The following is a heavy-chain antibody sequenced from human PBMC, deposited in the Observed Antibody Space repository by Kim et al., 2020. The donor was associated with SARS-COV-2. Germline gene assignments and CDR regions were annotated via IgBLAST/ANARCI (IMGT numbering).Heavy chain of an antibody. CDR3: ARDFGYDSSGYYLDY. CDR1: GFTVSSNY. CDR2: IYSGGST. Sequence: GGSLRLSCAASGFTVSSNYMSWVRQAPGKGLEWVSVIYSGGSTYYADSVKGRFTISRDNSKNTLYLQMNSLRAEDTAVYYCARDFGYDSSGYYLDYWGQGTLVTVSS. J-gene: IGHJ4*02. D-gene: IGHD3-22*01. V-gene: IGHV3-53*01.